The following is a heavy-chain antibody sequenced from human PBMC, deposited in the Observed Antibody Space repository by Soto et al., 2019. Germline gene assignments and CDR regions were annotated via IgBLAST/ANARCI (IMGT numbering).Heavy chain of an antibody. CDR2: IIPVFGTT. D-gene: IGHD5-12*01. CDR1: GGTFKNNG. Sequence: SVKVSCKAPGGTFKNNGISWVRQAPGQGLEWMGGIIPVFGTTNYAQKFQGRLTITADDFTSTVYMELSRLRYEDTAVYYCARENVFAVATILYYFDYWG. V-gene: IGHV1-69*13. CDR3: ARENVFAVATILYYFDY. J-gene: IGHJ4*01.